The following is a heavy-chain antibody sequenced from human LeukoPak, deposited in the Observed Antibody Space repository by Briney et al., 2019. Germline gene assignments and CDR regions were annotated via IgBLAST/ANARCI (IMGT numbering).Heavy chain of an antibody. CDR1: GYTFTGYY. D-gene: IGHD3-10*01. Sequence: VASVKVSCKASGYTFTGYYMHWVRQAPGQGLEWMGWINPNSGGTNYAQKFQGRVTVTRDTSISTAYMELSRLRSDDTAVYYCARGGPWFGELSSWFDPWGQGTLVTVSS. CDR3: ARGGPWFGELSSWFDP. J-gene: IGHJ5*02. CDR2: INPNSGGT. V-gene: IGHV1-2*02.